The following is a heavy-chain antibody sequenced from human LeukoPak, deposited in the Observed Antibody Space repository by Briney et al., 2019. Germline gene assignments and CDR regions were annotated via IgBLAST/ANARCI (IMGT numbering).Heavy chain of an antibody. Sequence: GGSLRLSCAASGFTFSSYWMSWVRQAPGKGLEWVANIKQDGSEKYYVDPVKGRFTISRDNAKNSLYLQMNSLRAEDTAVYYCARVWDTAAAGRTVDYWGQGTLVTVSS. CDR1: GFTFSSYW. CDR3: ARVWDTAAAGRTVDY. CDR2: IKQDGSEK. J-gene: IGHJ4*02. D-gene: IGHD6-13*01. V-gene: IGHV3-7*01.